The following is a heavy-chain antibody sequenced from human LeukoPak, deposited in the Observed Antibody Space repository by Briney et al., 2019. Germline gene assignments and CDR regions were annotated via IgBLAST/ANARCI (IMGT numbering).Heavy chain of an antibody. Sequence: SQTLSLTCAISGDSVSSNTVAWNWIRLPPSRGLEWLGRTYYRSKWYNDYAVSVKSRITINPDTSKNQFSLTLTSVTAADTAVYYCARGRSGSSHFDYWGQGTLVTVSS. CDR2: TYYRSKWYN. CDR1: GDSVSSNTVA. J-gene: IGHJ4*02. V-gene: IGHV6-1*01. D-gene: IGHD1-26*01. CDR3: ARGRSGSSHFDY.